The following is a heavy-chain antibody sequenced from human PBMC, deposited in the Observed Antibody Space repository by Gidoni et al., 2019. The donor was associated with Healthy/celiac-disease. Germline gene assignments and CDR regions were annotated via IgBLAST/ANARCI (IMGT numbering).Heavy chain of an antibody. Sequence: QVQLVESGGGLVKPGGSLRLSCAASGFTFSDYYMSWIRQAPGKGLEWVSYISSSSSYTNYADSVKGRFTISRDNAKNSPYLQMNSLRAEDTAVYYCARGGGGYCSSTSCYYFDYWGQGTLVTVSS. D-gene: IGHD2-2*01. V-gene: IGHV3-11*05. CDR2: ISSSSSYT. J-gene: IGHJ4*02. CDR3: ARGGGGYCSSTSCYYFDY. CDR1: GFTFSDYY.